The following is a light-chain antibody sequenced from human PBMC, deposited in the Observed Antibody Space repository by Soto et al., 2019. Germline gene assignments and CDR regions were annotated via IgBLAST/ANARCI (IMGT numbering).Light chain of an antibody. CDR2: DAS. J-gene: IGKJ1*01. V-gene: IGKV1-5*01. CDR3: QQYSSYSKT. Sequence: DIQMTQSPSTLSASVGDRLTITCRASQSISSWLAWYQQRPGKAPKLLIFDASSLESGVPPRFSGSGSGTEFTLTISSLQPDDFATYYCQQYSSYSKTFGQGTKVDI. CDR1: QSISSW.